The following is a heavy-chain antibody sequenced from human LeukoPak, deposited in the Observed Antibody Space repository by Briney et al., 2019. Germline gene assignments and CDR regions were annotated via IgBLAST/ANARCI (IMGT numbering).Heavy chain of an antibody. V-gene: IGHV3-9*01. CDR2: ISWNSGSI. Sequence: GGSLRLSCAASGFTFDDYAIHWVRQAPGKGLEWVSGISWNSGSIGYADSVKGRFTISRDNAKNSLYLQMNSLGAEDTALYYCAKDGGFDWLSHYGMDVWGQGTTVTVS. CDR3: AKDGGFDWLSHYGMDV. D-gene: IGHD3-9*01. CDR1: GFTFDDYA. J-gene: IGHJ6*02.